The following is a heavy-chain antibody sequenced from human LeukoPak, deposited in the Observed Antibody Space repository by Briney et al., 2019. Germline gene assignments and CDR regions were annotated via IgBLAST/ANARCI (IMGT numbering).Heavy chain of an antibody. CDR1: GFTFSSYG. J-gene: IGHJ4*02. CDR2: IWYDGSNK. D-gene: IGHD2-21*02. Sequence: PGGSLRLSCAASGFTFSSYGMHWVRQAPGKGLEWVAVIWYDGSNKYYADSVKGRFTISRDNSKNTLYLQMNSLRAEDTAVYYCAREPTLYCGGDCYSDYRGQGTLVTVSS. V-gene: IGHV3-33*01. CDR3: AREPTLYCGGDCYSDY.